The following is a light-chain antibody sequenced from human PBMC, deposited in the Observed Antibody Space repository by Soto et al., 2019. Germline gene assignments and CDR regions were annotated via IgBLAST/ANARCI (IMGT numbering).Light chain of an antibody. Sequence: SVLTQPASVSGSPGQSITISCTGTSSDVGAYNYVSWYQQHPAKVPKLMIYDVSNRPSGVSDRFSGSKSGNTASLTISGLQAEDEADYYRYSYTSSSTYVFGTGTKVTVL. CDR2: DVS. V-gene: IGLV2-14*01. CDR3: YSYTSSSTYV. CDR1: SSDVGAYNY. J-gene: IGLJ1*01.